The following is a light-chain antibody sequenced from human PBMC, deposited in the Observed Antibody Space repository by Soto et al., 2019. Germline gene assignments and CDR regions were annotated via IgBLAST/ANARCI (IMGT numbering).Light chain of an antibody. J-gene: IGKJ4*01. CDR2: GAS. Sequence: VMTQSPATLSVSPEERATLSCRGSQTVSSNLAWYQQKPGQAPRLLIYGASTRATGVPARFSGSGSGTEFPLTFTILPSEDFGLYYCHPHIYWPLTVGGGTRWIS. CDR1: QTVSSN. V-gene: IGKV3-15*01. CDR3: HPHIYWPLT.